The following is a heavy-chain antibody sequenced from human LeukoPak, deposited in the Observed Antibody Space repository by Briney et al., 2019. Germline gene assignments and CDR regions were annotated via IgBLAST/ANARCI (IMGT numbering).Heavy chain of an antibody. V-gene: IGHV4-39*01. CDR2: IYYSGST. Sequence: PSETLSLTCAVYGGSFSGYYWGWIRQPPGKGLEWIGSIYYSGSTYYNPSLKSRVTISVDTSKNQFSLKLSSVTAADTAVYYCATYGRSYYYGSGSYYKMLEFDPWGQGTLVTVSS. D-gene: IGHD3-10*01. CDR1: GGSFSGYY. CDR3: ATYGRSYYYGSGSYYKMLEFDP. J-gene: IGHJ5*02.